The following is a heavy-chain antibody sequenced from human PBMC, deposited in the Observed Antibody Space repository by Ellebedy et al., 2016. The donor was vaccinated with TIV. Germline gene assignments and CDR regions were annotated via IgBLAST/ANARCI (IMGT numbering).Heavy chain of an antibody. J-gene: IGHJ4*02. Sequence: GESLKISXAASGFTFSSYWMHWVRQAPGKGLAWVANIKQDGSEKYYVGSVKGRFTISRDNAKNSLYLQMNSLRAEDTAVYYCARHYRTMGDFWGQGTLVTVSS. D-gene: IGHD4/OR15-4a*01. V-gene: IGHV3-7*01. CDR1: GFTFSSYW. CDR2: IKQDGSEK. CDR3: ARHYRTMGDF.